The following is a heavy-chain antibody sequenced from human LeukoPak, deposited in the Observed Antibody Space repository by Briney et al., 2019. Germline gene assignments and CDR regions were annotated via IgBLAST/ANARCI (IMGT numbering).Heavy chain of an antibody. CDR3: ARVSAPYYYDSSGFDYYYYYMDV. CDR2: IYYSGST. Sequence: SSETLSLTCTVSGGSISSHYWSWIRQPPGKGLEWIGYIYYSGSTNHNPSLKSRVTISVDTSKNQFFLQLSSVTAADTAVYYCARVSAPYYYDSSGFDYYYYYMDVWGKGTTVTVSS. V-gene: IGHV4-59*11. D-gene: IGHD3-22*01. CDR1: GGSISSHY. J-gene: IGHJ6*03.